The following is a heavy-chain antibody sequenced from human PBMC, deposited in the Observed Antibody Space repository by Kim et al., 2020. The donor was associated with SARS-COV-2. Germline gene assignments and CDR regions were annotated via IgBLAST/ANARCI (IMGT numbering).Heavy chain of an antibody. Sequence: GGSLRLSCAASGFTFSNYAMSWVRQAPGKGLEWVSVISINGGRTYYADSVKGRFTISRDNSKNTLYLLMNSLRAEDTAIYYCVSRSASTDYHFDYWGQGT. CDR3: VSRSASTDYHFDY. CDR2: ISINGGRT. J-gene: IGHJ4*02. CDR1: GFTFSNYA. D-gene: IGHD2-2*01. V-gene: IGHV3-23*01.